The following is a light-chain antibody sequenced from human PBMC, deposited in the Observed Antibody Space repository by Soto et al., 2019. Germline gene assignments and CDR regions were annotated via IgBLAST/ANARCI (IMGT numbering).Light chain of an antibody. Sequence: DIQMTQSPSTLSASVGDRVTITCRASQGISSWLAWYQQKPGKAPKLLIYDASSLESGVPSRFSGSGSGTEFTLTISSLQPDDFATYYCQQYNSYSPWPFGQGTKVEIK. V-gene: IGKV1-5*01. CDR1: QGISSW. CDR2: DAS. J-gene: IGKJ1*01. CDR3: QQYNSYSPWP.